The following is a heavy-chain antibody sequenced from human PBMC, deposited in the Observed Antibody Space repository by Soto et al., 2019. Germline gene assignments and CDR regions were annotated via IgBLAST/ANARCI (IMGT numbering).Heavy chain of an antibody. V-gene: IGHV4-30-4*01. CDR3: AGGGGGYIIVAPFDP. J-gene: IGHJ5*02. CDR2: IYYSGST. D-gene: IGHD3-22*01. Sequence: ASETLSLTCTVSGGSISSGDYYWSWIRQPPGKGLEWIGYIYYSGSTYYNPSLKSRVTISVDTSKNQFSLKLSSVTAADTAVYYCAGGGGGYIIVAPFDPWGQGTLVTVSS. CDR1: GGSISSGDYY.